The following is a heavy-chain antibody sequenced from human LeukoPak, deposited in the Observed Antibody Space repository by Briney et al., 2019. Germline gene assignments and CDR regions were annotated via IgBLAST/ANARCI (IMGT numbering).Heavy chain of an antibody. CDR1: GFTVSSNY. Sequence: GGSLRLSCAASGFTVSSNYMNWVRQTPGRGLEWVSHFSSGGNTEYYADSVRGRFSMSRDNAKNSLYLEMNSLRAEDTAVYYCARDTVNGPFVISLDYWGQGALVTVSS. V-gene: IGHV3-48*03. CDR2: FSSGGNTE. J-gene: IGHJ4*02. CDR3: ARDTVNGPFVISLDY. D-gene: IGHD2-8*01.